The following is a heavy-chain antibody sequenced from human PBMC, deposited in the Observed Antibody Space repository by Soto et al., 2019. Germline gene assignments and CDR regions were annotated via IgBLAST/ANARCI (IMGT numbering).Heavy chain of an antibody. CDR1: GGTFSSYA. D-gene: IGHD6-13*01. V-gene: IGHV1-69*13. Sequence: GASVKVSCKASGGTFSSYAISWVRQAPGQGLEWMGGIIPIFGTANYAQKFQGRVTITADESTSTAYMELSSLRSEDTAVYYCTRSIAAAGFYYYYGMDVWGQGTTVTVFS. J-gene: IGHJ6*02. CDR3: TRSIAAAGFYYYYGMDV. CDR2: IIPIFGTA.